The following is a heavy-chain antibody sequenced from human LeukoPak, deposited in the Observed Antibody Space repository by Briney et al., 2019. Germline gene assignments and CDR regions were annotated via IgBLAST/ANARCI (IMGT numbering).Heavy chain of an antibody. D-gene: IGHD4-11*01. Sequence: GASVKVSCKASGYTFSGDYMHWVRQAPGQGLEWMGRIRSNSEDIQYAQKFQGRVTMTWDTSTSTAYMELTRLTSDDTAVYYCAREGLYSNYNYYYYMDVWGKGTTVTVSS. J-gene: IGHJ6*03. CDR3: AREGLYSNYNYYYYMDV. CDR1: GYTFSGDY. CDR2: IRSNSEDI. V-gene: IGHV1-2*06.